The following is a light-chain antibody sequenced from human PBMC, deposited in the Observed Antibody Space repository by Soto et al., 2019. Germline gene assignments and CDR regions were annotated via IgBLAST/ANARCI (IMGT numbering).Light chain of an antibody. J-gene: IGKJ4*01. V-gene: IGKV3-15*01. Sequence: EIVMTQSPATLSVSPWERATLSSRGTYSVASKLAWYHQKPGQAPRLLIYGASTRATGIPARFSVSGSGTEFTLTISSLQSEDSAFYYCQEYYNWRRRTFGGGTKVDIK. CDR1: YSVASK. CDR3: QEYYNWRRRT. CDR2: GAS.